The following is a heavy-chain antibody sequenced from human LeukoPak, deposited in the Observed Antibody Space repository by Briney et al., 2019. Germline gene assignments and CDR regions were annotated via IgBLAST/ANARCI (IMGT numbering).Heavy chain of an antibody. CDR1: EGSFSSYS. J-gene: IGHJ3*02. CDR2: IYYSGST. CDR3: ARLKARDAFDI. Sequence: PSETLSLTCTVSEGSFSSYSWNWIRQPPGRGLEWIGYIYYSGSTIYNPSLRSRVTISIDTSKNQFSLELTSVTAADMVVYYCARLKARDAFDIWGQRTMVTVSS. V-gene: IGHV4-59*08.